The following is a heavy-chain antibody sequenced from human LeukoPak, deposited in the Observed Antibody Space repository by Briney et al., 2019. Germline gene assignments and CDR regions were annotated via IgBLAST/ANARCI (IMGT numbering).Heavy chain of an antibody. CDR3: ARAIGVTCISTSCYSFDY. Sequence: GGSLRLSCAASGFTFSSYAMSWVRQAPGKGLEWVSGISWNSGSIGYAGSVKGRFTISRDNAKNSLYLQMNSLRAEDTALYYCARAIGVTCISTSCYSFDYWGQGTLVTVSS. CDR1: GFTFSSYA. CDR2: ISWNSGSI. V-gene: IGHV3-9*01. J-gene: IGHJ4*02. D-gene: IGHD2-2*02.